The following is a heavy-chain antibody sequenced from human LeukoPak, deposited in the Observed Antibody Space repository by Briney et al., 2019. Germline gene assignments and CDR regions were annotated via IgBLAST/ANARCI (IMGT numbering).Heavy chain of an antibody. CDR2: IIPIFGTA. D-gene: IGHD4-17*01. J-gene: IGHJ5*02. CDR3: ARDPTVTTWVWFDP. Sequence: SVKVSCKASGGTFSNYAISWVRQAPGQGLEWMGRIIPIFGTANYAQKFQGRVTITADKSTSTAYMELSSLRSEDTAVYYCARDPTVTTWVWFDPWGQGTLVTVSS. CDR1: GGTFSNYA. V-gene: IGHV1-69*06.